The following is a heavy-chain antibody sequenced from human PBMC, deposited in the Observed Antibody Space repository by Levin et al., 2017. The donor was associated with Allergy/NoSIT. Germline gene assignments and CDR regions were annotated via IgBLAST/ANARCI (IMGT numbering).Heavy chain of an antibody. CDR3: AKGPASDWYPFDY. CDR1: GFTFDDYT. J-gene: IGHJ4*02. CDR2: ISWDGGST. D-gene: IGHD3-9*01. Sequence: SCAASGFTFDDYTMHWVRQAPGKGLEWVSLISWDGGSTYYADSVKGRFTISRDNSKNSLYLQMNSLRTEDTALYYCAKGPASDWYPFDYWGQGTLVTVSS. V-gene: IGHV3-43*01.